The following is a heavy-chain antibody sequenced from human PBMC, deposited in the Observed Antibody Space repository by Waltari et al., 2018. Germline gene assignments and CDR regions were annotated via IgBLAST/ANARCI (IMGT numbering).Heavy chain of an antibody. V-gene: IGHV1-2*02. CDR2: VDPNKCGI. Sequence: QVQLVQSGAEVKKPGASVKLSCEASGYAFTAYYFHWVRQAPGRGLEWMGNVDPNKCGISSAQRFQGRVTMTRDTSISTVYMELSGLTSDDTAVYYCAREVFRFDYWGQGTTVTVSS. CDR3: AREVFRFDY. CDR1: GYAFTAYY. J-gene: IGHJ4*02.